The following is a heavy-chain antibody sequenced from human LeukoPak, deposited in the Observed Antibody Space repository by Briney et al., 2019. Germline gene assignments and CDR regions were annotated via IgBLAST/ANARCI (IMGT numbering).Heavy chain of an antibody. J-gene: IGHJ4*02. CDR2: IWYDGSNK. D-gene: IGHD5-18*01. V-gene: IGHV3-33*01. CDR1: GFTFSSYG. Sequence: PGRSLRPSCAASGFTFSSYGMHWVRQAPGKGLEWVAVIWYDGSNKYYADSVKGRFTISRDNSKNTLYLQMNSLRAEDTAVYYCARGTYRQQWLGSAFDYWGQGTLVTVSS. CDR3: ARGTYRQQWLGSAFDY.